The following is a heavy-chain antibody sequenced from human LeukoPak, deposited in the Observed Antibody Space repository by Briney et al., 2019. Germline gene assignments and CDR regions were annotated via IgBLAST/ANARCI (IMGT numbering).Heavy chain of an antibody. CDR3: ARDYYGSGSWGYYYYMDV. J-gene: IGHJ6*03. D-gene: IGHD3-10*01. Sequence: SETLSLTCAVYGGSFSGYYWSWIRQPPGKGLEWIGKINHSGSTNYNPSLKSRVTISIDTSKNQFSLKLSSVTAADTAVYYCARDYYGSGSWGYYYYMDVWGKGTTVTISS. CDR1: GGSFSGYY. V-gene: IGHV4-34*01. CDR2: INHSGST.